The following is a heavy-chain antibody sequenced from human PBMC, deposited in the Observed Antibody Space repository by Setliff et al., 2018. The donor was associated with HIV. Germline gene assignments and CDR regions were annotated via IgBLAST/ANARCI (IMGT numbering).Heavy chain of an antibody. CDR2: INQSGST. V-gene: IGHV4-4*02. Sequence: SETLSLTCAVSGGSISSSNWWSWVRQPPGKGLEWFGEINQSGSTAYNPSLKSRVTISVDTSKNQFSLKLSSVTAADTAVYYCARGTYGGYAGLFDYWGQGSLVTVSS. CDR1: GGSISSSNW. CDR3: ARGTYGGYAGLFDY. D-gene: IGHD5-12*01. J-gene: IGHJ4*02.